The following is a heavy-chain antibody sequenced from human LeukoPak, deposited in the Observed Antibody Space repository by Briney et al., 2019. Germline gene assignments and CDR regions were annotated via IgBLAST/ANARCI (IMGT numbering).Heavy chain of an antibody. CDR1: GFIFSAYI. D-gene: IGHD3-16*01. CDR3: TRVGGEEDYTAFDI. V-gene: IGHV3-72*01. CDR2: IRKKERRYTT. J-gene: IGHJ3*02. Sequence: GGSLRLSCGASGFIFSAYIMDWVRQAPGKGLEWIARIRKKERRYTTEYAASVKGRFVVSRDDSKDSMFLQMNSLETEDTAVYYCTRVGGEEDYTAFDIWGQGTMVTVSS.